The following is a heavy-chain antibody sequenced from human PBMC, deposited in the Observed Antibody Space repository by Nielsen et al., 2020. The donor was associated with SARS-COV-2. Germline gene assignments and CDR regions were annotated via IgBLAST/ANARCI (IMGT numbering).Heavy chain of an antibody. D-gene: IGHD5-24*01. CDR2: ISYDGSNI. V-gene: IGHV3-33*08. CDR1: GFTFSNYG. Sequence: GESLKISCAAYGFTFSNYGMHWVRQAPGKGLEWVAAISYDGSNIYYSDSVKGRFTISRDSSRNTLNLHMNSLGAEDTAVYYCACRRDGYNYDTFWGQGTLVTVSS. J-gene: IGHJ4*02. CDR3: ACRRDGYNYDTF.